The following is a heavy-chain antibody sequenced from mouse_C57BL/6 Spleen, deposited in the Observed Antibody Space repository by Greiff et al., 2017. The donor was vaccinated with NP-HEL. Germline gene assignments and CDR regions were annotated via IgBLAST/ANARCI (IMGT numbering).Heavy chain of an antibody. CDR2: ISSGSSTI. D-gene: IGHD3-3*01. J-gene: IGHJ3*01. CDR1: GFTFSDYG. Sequence: DVQLQESGGGLVKPGGSLKLSCAASGFTFSDYGMHWVRQAPEKGLEWVAYISSGSSTIYYADTVKGRFTISRDNAKNTLFLQMTSLRSEDTAMYYCARQGQGFAYWGQGTLVTVSA. V-gene: IGHV5-17*01. CDR3: ARQGQGFAY.